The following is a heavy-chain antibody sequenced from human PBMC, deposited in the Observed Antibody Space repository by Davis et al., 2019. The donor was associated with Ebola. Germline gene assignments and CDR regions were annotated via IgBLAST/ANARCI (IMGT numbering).Heavy chain of an antibody. V-gene: IGHV3-11*06. CDR3: ARDQYYYDSSGYGTDFDY. CDR1: GFTFSDYY. D-gene: IGHD3-22*01. J-gene: IGHJ4*02. CDR2: ISSSSSYT. Sequence: PGGSLRLSCAASGFTFSDYYMSWIRQAPGKGLEWVSYISSSSSYTNYADSVKGRFTISRDNAKNSLYLQMNSLRAEDTAVYYCARDQYYYDSSGYGTDFDYWGQGTLVTVSS.